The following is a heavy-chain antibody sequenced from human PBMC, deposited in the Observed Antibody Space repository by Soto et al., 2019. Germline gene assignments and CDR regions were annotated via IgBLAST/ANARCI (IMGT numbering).Heavy chain of an antibody. J-gene: IGHJ3*01. CDR2: ISAYNGNT. CDR3: ARGGMITFGGVIADDAFDV. Sequence: GASVKVSCKASGYTFTSYGISWVRQAPGQGLEWMGWISAYNGNTNYAQKLQGRVTMTTDTSTSTAYMELSRLRSDDTAVYYCARGGMITFGGVIADDAFDVWGQGTMVTVSS. CDR1: GYTFTSYG. D-gene: IGHD3-16*02. V-gene: IGHV1-18*01.